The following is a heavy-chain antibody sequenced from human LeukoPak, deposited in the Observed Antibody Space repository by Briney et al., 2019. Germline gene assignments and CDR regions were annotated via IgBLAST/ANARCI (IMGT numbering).Heavy chain of an antibody. Sequence: SETLSLTCTVSGGSISSPTYYWGWLRPPPGKGLEWIGYIYYSRSTYYNPSLKSRVTISVNTSKNQFSLNLSSVTAADTAVYYCAQSDVLAGAFDIWGQGTMVIVSS. D-gene: IGHD4/OR15-4a*01. CDR3: AQSDVLAGAFDI. CDR2: IYYSRST. J-gene: IGHJ3*02. CDR1: GGSISSPTYY. V-gene: IGHV4-39*01.